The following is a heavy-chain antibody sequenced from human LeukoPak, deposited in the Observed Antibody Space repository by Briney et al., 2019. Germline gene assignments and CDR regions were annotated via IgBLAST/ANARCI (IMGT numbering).Heavy chain of an antibody. J-gene: IGHJ2*01. Sequence: GGPLRLSCAASGFTFSAYWMHWVRQAPGKGLVWVSRLNTDGSDTRYADSVQGRFTISRDNAKNTLYLQMNSLRAEDTAVYYCARSEAVAWSFDLWGRGTLVTVSS. V-gene: IGHV3-74*01. CDR2: LNTDGSDT. CDR3: ARSEAVAWSFDL. CDR1: GFTFSAYW. D-gene: IGHD6-19*01.